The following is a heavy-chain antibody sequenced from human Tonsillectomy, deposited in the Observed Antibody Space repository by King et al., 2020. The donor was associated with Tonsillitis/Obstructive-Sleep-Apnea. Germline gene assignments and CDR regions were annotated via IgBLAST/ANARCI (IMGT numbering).Heavy chain of an antibody. V-gene: IGHV4-34*01. CDR2: INHSGRT. CDR3: AGGSVDYMDV. CDR1: GGSFSGYY. Sequence: VQLQQWGAGLLKPSETLSLTCAVYGGSFSGYYWSWISQPPGKGLEWIGEINHSGRTNYNPSLKSRVTISVDTSRNQFSLKLSSVTSADTAVYFCAGGSVDYMDVWGKGTTVTVSS. J-gene: IGHJ6*03.